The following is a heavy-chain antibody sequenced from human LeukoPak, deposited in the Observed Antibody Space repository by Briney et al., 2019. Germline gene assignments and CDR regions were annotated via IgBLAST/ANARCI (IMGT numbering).Heavy chain of an antibody. CDR3: ASSGRIKGDAFDI. V-gene: IGHV3-23*01. D-gene: IGHD1-26*01. J-gene: IGHJ3*02. CDR1: GFTFSNAW. CDR2: ISGSGGST. Sequence: GGSLRLSCAASGFTFSNAWMSWVRQAPGKGLEWVSAISGSGGSTYYADSVKGRFTISRDNSKNTLYLQMNSLRTEDTAVYYCASSGRIKGDAFDIWGQGTMVTVSS.